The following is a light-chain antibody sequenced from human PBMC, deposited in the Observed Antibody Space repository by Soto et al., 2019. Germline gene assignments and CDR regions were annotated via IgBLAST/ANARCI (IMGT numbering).Light chain of an antibody. CDR3: CSYSTSNTHNYV. Sequence: QSVLTQPASVSGSPGQSITISCAGTMRDVGAYNLVSWYQQHPGRAPQLIIYDVRNRPSGVSDRFSASKSGDTASLTISGLQAGDEADYYCCSYSTSNTHNYVFGTGTKLTVL. CDR1: MRDVGAYNL. J-gene: IGLJ1*01. V-gene: IGLV2-14*03. CDR2: DVR.